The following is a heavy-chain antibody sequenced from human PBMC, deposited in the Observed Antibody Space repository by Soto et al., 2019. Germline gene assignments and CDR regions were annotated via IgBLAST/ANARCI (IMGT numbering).Heavy chain of an antibody. CDR2: ITNTGITT. CDR1: GFGFSTHA. Sequence: GRSLRLSCAASGFGFSTHALSWVRQAPGKGLEWLSSITNTGITTHYADSVKGRFTISRENSRNTLHLQMNNLRVDDTAVYYCAKGFDYGDTKHIGHWGQGTLVTVSS. CDR3: AKGFDYGDTKHIGH. D-gene: IGHD4-17*01. J-gene: IGHJ4*02. V-gene: IGHV3-23*01.